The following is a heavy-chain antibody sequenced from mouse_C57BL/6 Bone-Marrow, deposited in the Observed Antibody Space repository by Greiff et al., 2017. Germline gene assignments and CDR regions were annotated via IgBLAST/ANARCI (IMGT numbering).Heavy chain of an antibody. Sequence: QVQLKESGAELARPGASVKLSCKASGYTFTSYGISWVKQRTGQGLEWIGEIYPRSGNTYYNEKFKGKATLTAAKSSSTAYMELRSLTSEDSAVYICARGYYYGSSLDYWGQGTTRTVSS. CDR3: ARGYYYGSSLDY. V-gene: IGHV1-81*01. CDR1: GYTFTSYG. D-gene: IGHD1-1*01. CDR2: IYPRSGNT. J-gene: IGHJ2*01.